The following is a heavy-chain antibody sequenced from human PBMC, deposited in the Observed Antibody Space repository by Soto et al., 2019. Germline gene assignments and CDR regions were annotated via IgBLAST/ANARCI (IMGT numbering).Heavy chain of an antibody. CDR1: GFTFGDYA. D-gene: IGHD3-22*01. Sequence: GGSLRLSCTASGFTFGDYAMSWFRQAPGKGLEWVGFIRSKAYGGTTEYAASVKGRFTISRDDSKSIAYLQMNSLKTEDTAVYYCTRDRVVIGYYYYYMDVWGKGTTVTVSS. J-gene: IGHJ6*03. CDR3: TRDRVVIGYYYYYMDV. V-gene: IGHV3-49*03. CDR2: IRSKAYGGTT.